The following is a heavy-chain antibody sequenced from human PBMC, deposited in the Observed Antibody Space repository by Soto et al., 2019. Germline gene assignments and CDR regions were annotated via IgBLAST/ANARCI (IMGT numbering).Heavy chain of an antibody. V-gene: IGHV3-30-3*01. CDR3: TRGLLTDFFDY. Sequence: VQLVESGGGVVQSGRSLRVSCAASGFTFDTYAMHWVRQAPGKGLEWVAVISYDGSNQFYAGSVKGRFTVSRDNSKNTLYLQVNSLRNDDTAVYYCTRGLLTDFFDYWGQGALVTVSS. CDR2: ISYDGSNQ. CDR1: GFTFDTYA. J-gene: IGHJ4*02.